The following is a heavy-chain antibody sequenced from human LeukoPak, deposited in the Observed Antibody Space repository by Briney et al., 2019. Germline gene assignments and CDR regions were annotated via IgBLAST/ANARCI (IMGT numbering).Heavy chain of an antibody. J-gene: IGHJ5*02. V-gene: IGHV3-66*03. CDR3: AKGSRRTMIVVVLVH. CDR2: IYSDNT. D-gene: IGHD3-22*01. Sequence: PGGSLRLSCTVSGFTVSSNSMSWVRQAPGKGLEWVPFIYSDNTHYSDSVKGRFTISRDNSKNTLYLQMNSLRAEDTAVYYCAKGSRRTMIVVVLVHWGQGTLVTVSS. CDR1: GFTVSSNS.